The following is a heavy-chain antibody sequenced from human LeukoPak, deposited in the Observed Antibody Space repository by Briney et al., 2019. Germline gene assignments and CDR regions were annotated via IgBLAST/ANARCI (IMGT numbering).Heavy chain of an antibody. D-gene: IGHD3-3*01. CDR3: AKIVSG. V-gene: IGHV3-23*01. CDR1: GFTFSSYA. J-gene: IGHJ4*02. CDR2: ISGSDGST. Sequence: GGSLRLSCTASGFTFSSYAMNWVRQAPGKGLEWVSGISGSDGSTYYADSVKGRFTIPRDNSKNTLYLRLSSLRAEDTAVYYCAKIVSGWGQGTLVTVSS.